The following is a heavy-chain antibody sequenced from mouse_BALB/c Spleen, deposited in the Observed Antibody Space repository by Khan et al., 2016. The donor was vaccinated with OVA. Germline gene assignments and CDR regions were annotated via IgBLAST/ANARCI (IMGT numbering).Heavy chain of an antibody. CDR2: INTYTGEP. CDR3: ARVGYNGTMDS. J-gene: IGHJ4*01. V-gene: IGHV9-3-1*01. Sequence: QIQLVQSGPELKKPGETVKISCKASGYTFRNNGMNWVKQAPGKGLKWMGWINTYTGEPTYADDFKGRFAFSLETSANTAYLQINNLKYEDTATYFCARVGYNGTMDSWGQGTSVTVSS. CDR1: GYTFRNNG. D-gene: IGHD2-14*01.